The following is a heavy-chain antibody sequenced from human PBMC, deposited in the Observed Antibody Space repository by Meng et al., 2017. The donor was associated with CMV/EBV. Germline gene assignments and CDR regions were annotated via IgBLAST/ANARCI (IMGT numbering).Heavy chain of an antibody. CDR3: ARDSSRWVTKYYFDY. CDR2: IYYSGST. CDR1: GGSISSSSYY. D-gene: IGHD4-17*01. V-gene: IGHV4-39*07. J-gene: IGHJ4*02. Sequence: QRPLRGSGPGRVRPSGTLSLTCTVSGGSISSSSYYWGWIRQPPGKGLEWIGSIYYSGSTYYNPSLKSRVTISVDTSKNQFSLKLSSVTAADTAVYYCARDSSRWVTKYYFDYWGQGTLVTVSS.